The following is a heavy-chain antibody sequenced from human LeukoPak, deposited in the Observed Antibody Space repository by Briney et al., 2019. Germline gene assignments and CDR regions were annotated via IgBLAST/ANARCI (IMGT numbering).Heavy chain of an antibody. CDR3: ARDRVLRYFDWLLTGGYFDY. CDR2: ISSSSSYT. J-gene: IGHJ4*02. CDR1: GFTFSDYY. V-gene: IGHV3-11*06. Sequence: GGSLRLSRAASGFTFSDYYMSWIRQAPGKGLEWVSYISSSSSYTNYADSVKGRFTISRDNAKNSLYLQMNSLRAEDTAVYYCARDRVLRYFDWLLTGGYFDYWGQGTLVTISS. D-gene: IGHD3-9*01.